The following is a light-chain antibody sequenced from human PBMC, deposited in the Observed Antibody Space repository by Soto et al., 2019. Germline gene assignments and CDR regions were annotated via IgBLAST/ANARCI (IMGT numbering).Light chain of an antibody. V-gene: IGKV3-15*01. CDR1: QSVSSN. Sequence: EIVMTNSKVTLSVSPGERATLSCRASQSVSSNLAWYQQKPGQAPSLLIYGAFTRATGIPARFSGTGSGTEFTLTISSLQPDDFATYYCQHYNSHSEAFGQRSMVDVK. J-gene: IGKJ1*01. CDR3: QHYNSHSEA. CDR2: GAF.